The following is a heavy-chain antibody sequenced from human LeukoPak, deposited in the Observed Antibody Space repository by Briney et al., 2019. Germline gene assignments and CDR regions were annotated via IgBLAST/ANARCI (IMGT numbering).Heavy chain of an antibody. CDR2: ISYDGSKK. D-gene: IGHD3-16*01. CDR3: ARNRITGHAFDI. V-gene: IGHV3-30-3*01. Sequence: GGSLRLSCAASGFTFNTYPMHWVRQAPGEGLEWVAVISYDGSKKYSADSVKGRFTISRDNSKNTLSLQMNSLRLEDTAVYYCARNRITGHAFDIWGQGTMVTVSS. J-gene: IGHJ3*02. CDR1: GFTFNTYP.